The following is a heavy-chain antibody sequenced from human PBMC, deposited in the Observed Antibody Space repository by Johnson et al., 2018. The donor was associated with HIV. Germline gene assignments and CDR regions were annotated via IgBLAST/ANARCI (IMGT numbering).Heavy chain of an antibody. D-gene: IGHD1-26*01. CDR3: AREGLIVGATLGAFDI. CDR1: GFTFDDYA. CDR2: ISSNGGST. V-gene: IGHV3-64*01. J-gene: IGHJ3*02. Sequence: VQLVESGGGLVKPGGSLRLSCAASGFTFDDYAMHWVRQAPGKGLEYVSAISSNGGSTYYANSVKGRFTISRDNSKNTLYLQMGSLRAEDMAVYYCAREGLIVGATLGAFDIWGQGTMVTVSS.